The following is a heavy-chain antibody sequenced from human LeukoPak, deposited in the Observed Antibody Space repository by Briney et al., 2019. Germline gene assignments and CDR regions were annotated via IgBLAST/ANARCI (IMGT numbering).Heavy chain of an antibody. J-gene: IGHJ4*02. D-gene: IGHD3-22*01. CDR1: GFPLSSYW. CDR3: ARDETYDYESNGYLDF. Sequence: GGSLRLSCAASGFPLSSYWMSWVRQAPGKGLEWVANIRHDGSETYYVDSLGGRFTISRDNAKNLVYLQMSSLRAEDTAIYYCARDETYDYESNGYLDFWGQGTVVTVSS. V-gene: IGHV3-7*01. CDR2: IRHDGSET.